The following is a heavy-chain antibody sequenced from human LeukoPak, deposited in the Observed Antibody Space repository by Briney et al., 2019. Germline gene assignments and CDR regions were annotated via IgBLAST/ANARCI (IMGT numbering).Heavy chain of an antibody. V-gene: IGHV1-18*01. Sequence: ASVKVSCKASGYTFTSYGISWVRQAPGQGLEWMGWISAYNGNTNYAQKLQGRVTMTTDTSTSTAHMELRRLRSDDTAVYYCARDFYYDSSGYYSRRKFDYWGQGTLVTVSS. CDR3: ARDFYYDSSGYYSRRKFDY. D-gene: IGHD3-22*01. CDR1: GYTFTSYG. CDR2: ISAYNGNT. J-gene: IGHJ4*02.